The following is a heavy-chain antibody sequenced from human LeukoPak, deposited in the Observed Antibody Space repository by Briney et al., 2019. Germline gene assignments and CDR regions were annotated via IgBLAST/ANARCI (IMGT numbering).Heavy chain of an antibody. J-gene: IGHJ4*02. CDR3: ARRTILTGSDY. D-gene: IGHD3-9*01. CDR2: MYYSGST. V-gene: IGHV4-39*01. Sequence: PSETLSLTCAVSGGSISSSIHYWAWIRQPPGTGLEWLGSMYYSGSTYYNPSIKSRVTISLDTSENQFSLKLSSVTAADTAVYYCARRTILTGSDYWGQGTLVTVSS. CDR1: GGSISSSIHY.